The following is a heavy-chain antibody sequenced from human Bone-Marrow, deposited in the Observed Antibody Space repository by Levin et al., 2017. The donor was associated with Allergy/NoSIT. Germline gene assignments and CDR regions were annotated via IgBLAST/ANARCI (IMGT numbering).Heavy chain of an antibody. D-gene: IGHD4-17*01. V-gene: IGHV3-23*01. CDR2: LSGSSDST. J-gene: IGHJ4*02. CDR3: AKGMKDYADYYFDY. Sequence: GESLKISCTASGFTFSAYTMTWVRQVPGKGLEWVSALSGSSDSTYYADAVKGRFSISRDNSKNTLYLQMNSLRADDTAIYFCAKGMKDYADYYFDYWGRGTLVTVS. CDR1: GFTFSAYT.